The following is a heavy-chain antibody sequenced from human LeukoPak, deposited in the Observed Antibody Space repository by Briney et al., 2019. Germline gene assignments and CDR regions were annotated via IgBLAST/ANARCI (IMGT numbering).Heavy chain of an antibody. CDR1: GYSISSGYY. CDR2: IYYSGST. D-gene: IGHD5-12*01. Sequence: SETLSLTCAVSGYSISSGYYWGWIRQPPGKGLEWIGYIYYSGSTYYNPSLKSRVTISVDTSKNQFSLKLSSVTAADTAVYYCARFAGYSGYGDAFDIWGQGTMVTVSS. CDR3: ARFAGYSGYGDAFDI. J-gene: IGHJ3*02. V-gene: IGHV4-38-2*01.